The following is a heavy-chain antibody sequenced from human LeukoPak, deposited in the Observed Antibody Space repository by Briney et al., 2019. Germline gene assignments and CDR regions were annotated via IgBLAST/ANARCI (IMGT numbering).Heavy chain of an antibody. D-gene: IGHD4-23*01. CDR2: IYHSGTT. J-gene: IGHJ6*03. CDR3: ARQGGGNSPYYYYYMDV. Sequence: PSETLSLTCAVSGYSISSGYYWGWFRQPPGKGPEWIGCIYHSGTTYYNPSLKSRVTISVDTSKNQFSLMISSVTAADTAVYYCARQGGGNSPYYYYYMDVWGKGTTVTVSS. CDR1: GYSISSGYY. V-gene: IGHV4-38-2*01.